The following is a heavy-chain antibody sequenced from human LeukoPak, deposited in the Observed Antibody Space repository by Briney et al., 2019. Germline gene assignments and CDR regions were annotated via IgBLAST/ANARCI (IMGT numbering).Heavy chain of an antibody. Sequence: GGSLRLSCAASGFTFSSYGMHWVRQAPGKGLERVTFIRYDGSIKYYADSVKGRFTISRDNSKNTLYLQMNSLRAEDTAVYYCAKGYAEYFRHWGQGTLVTVSS. CDR1: GFTFSSYG. CDR3: AKGYAEYFRH. D-gene: IGHD1-1*01. V-gene: IGHV3-30*02. J-gene: IGHJ1*01. CDR2: IRYDGSIK.